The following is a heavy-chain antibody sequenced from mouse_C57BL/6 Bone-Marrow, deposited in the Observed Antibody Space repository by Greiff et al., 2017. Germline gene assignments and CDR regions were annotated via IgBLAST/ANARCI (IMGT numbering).Heavy chain of an antibody. J-gene: IGHJ2*01. CDR1: GYTFTSYW. V-gene: IGHV1-64*01. D-gene: IGHD2-4*01. CDR3: DKSTMITYYFDY. CDR2: IHPNSGST. Sequence: QVQLQQPGAELVKPGASVKLSCKASGYTFTSYWMHWVKQRPGQGLEWIGMIHPNSGSTNYNEKFKSKATLTVDKSSSTAYMQLSSLTSEDSAVYYCDKSTMITYYFDYWGQGTTLTVSS.